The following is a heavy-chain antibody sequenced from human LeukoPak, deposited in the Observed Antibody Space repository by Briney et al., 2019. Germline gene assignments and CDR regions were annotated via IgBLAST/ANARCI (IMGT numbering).Heavy chain of an antibody. J-gene: IGHJ4*02. CDR1: GCSLSSSSYY. CDR2: IYTSGST. CDR3: ASSFRGGGLFDY. V-gene: IGHV4-61*02. Sequence: SETLSLTSTVSGCSLSSSSYYWSWIRQPAGKGLEWIGRIYTSGSTNYNPSLKSRVTISVDTSKSQFSLKLSSVTAADTAVYYCASSFRGGGLFDYWGQGTLVTVSS. D-gene: IGHD3-16*01.